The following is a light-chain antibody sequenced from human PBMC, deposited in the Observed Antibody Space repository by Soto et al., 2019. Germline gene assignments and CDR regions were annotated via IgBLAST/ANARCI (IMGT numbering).Light chain of an antibody. CDR2: DDS. CDR3: QVWDSSSDHPVV. CDR1: NIESKS. V-gene: IGLV3-21*02. Sequence: SYELTQPPSVSVAPGQTARITCGGINIESKSVHWYQQKPGQAPVLVVYDDSDRPSGIPGRCSGSNSGNTATLTISRVEAGDEADYFCQVWDSSSDHPVVFGGGTKLTVL. J-gene: IGLJ2*01.